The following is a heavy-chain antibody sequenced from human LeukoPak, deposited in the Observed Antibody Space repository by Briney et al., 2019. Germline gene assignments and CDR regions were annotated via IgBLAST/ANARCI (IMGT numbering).Heavy chain of an antibody. Sequence: PGGSLRLSCAASGFTFNNYAMNWVRQAPGKGLKWVSSISGGGETTYYADSAKGRFTISRDNSQNTLYLQMNSLRAEDTAVYYCARDYADYVGYFFFDYWGQGTLVTVFS. J-gene: IGHJ4*02. CDR2: ISGGGETT. D-gene: IGHD4-17*01. CDR1: GFTFNNYA. CDR3: ARDYADYVGYFFFDY. V-gene: IGHV3-23*01.